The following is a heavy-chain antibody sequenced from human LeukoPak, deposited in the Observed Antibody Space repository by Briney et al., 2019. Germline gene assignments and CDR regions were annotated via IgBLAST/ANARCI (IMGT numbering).Heavy chain of an antibody. D-gene: IGHD2-2*01. J-gene: IGHJ4*02. CDR1: GYTFTSYG. CDR2: ISAYSGNT. CDR3: ARGPSFCSGTSCYQDY. V-gene: IGHV1-18*01. Sequence: ASVKVSCKASGYTFTSYGISWVRQAPGQGLEWMGWISAYSGNTNYTQKLQGRVTMTTDTSTSTAYMELRSLRSDDTAVYYCARGPSFCSGTSCYQDYWGQGTLVTVSS.